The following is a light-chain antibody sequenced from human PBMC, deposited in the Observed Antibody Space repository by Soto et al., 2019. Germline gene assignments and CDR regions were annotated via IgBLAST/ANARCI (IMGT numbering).Light chain of an antibody. J-gene: IGKJ4*01. Sequence: DIQTTQYPSSLSASVGDRVTITCRASHSISNSLNWHQQVPGKAPKVLIYAASNLQSGVPSRFRGSGSGTDFTLTISSLQPEDFATYYCQQSYTTPSFGGGTKVDIK. CDR2: AAS. CDR1: HSISNS. CDR3: QQSYTTPS. V-gene: IGKV1-39*01.